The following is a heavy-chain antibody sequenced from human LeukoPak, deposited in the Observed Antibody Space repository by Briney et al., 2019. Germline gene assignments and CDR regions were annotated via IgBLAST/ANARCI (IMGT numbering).Heavy chain of an antibody. D-gene: IGHD3-10*01. Sequence: ASVKVSCKASGYTFTSYGISWVRQAPGQGLEWMGWISAYNGNTNYAQKLQGRVTMTRDTSTSTVYMELSSLRSEDTAVYYCARDQYYGSGSPIPYYGMDVWGQGTTVTVSS. CDR2: ISAYNGNT. CDR3: ARDQYYGSGSPIPYYGMDV. V-gene: IGHV1-18*01. J-gene: IGHJ6*02. CDR1: GYTFTSYG.